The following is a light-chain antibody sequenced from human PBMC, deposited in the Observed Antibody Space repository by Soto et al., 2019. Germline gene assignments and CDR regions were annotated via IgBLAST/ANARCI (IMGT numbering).Light chain of an antibody. CDR2: DAS. Sequence: IQMTQSPSTLSASVGDRVTITCRASHNIERWMAWYQQKPGKAPSLLIFDASPLHSGVPSRFSGSGSGTDFTLTISSLQPDDFATYYCQQFAISTTFGQGTKVEVK. J-gene: IGKJ1*01. CDR3: QQFAISTT. CDR1: HNIERW. V-gene: IGKV1-5*01.